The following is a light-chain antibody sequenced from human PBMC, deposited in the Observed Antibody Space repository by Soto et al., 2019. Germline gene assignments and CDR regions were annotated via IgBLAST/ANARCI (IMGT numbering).Light chain of an antibody. Sequence: QSVLTQPPSVSGSPGQRVTISCTGSSSNIGAGYDVHWYQQLPGTAPKLLIYGNSNRTSGVPDRYSGSKSGTSASLAITGLRAEDEADYYSQSYDSSLSGWVFGGGTKLTVL. CDR1: SSNIGAGYD. V-gene: IGLV1-40*01. CDR2: GNS. CDR3: QSYDSSLSGWV. J-gene: IGLJ3*02.